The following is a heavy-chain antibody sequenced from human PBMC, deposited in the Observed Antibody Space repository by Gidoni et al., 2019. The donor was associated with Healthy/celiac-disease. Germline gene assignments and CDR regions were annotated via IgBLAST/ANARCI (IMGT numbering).Heavy chain of an antibody. CDR3: PPSRPCLAP. V-gene: IGHV3-33*01. J-gene: IGHJ5*02. Sequence: GESGGGVVQTGRSLRLSCAASGFTISSYGRHWVRQAAGKGLEWVAVIWYDGSKKYSADAVKGRFTISRDNSKNTLYLPMSSLGAEDTAVSCWPPSRPCLAPWGPGPLVPVSS. CDR1: GFTISSYG. D-gene: IGHD6-25*01. CDR2: IWYDGSKK.